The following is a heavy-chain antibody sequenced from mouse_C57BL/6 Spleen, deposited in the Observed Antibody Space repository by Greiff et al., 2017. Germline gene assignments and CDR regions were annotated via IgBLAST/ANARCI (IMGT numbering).Heavy chain of an antibody. CDR2: ISDGGSYT. CDR1: GFTFSSYA. J-gene: IGHJ3*01. CDR3: ARDVYYNGNVPGFAY. Sequence: EVHLVESGGGLVKPGGSLKLSCAASGFTFSSYAMSWVRQTPEKRLEWVATISDGGSYTYYPDNVKGRFTISIDNAKNNLYLQMSHLKSEDTAMYDCARDVYYNGNVPGFAYWGQGTLVTVSA. D-gene: IGHD2-1*01. V-gene: IGHV5-4*01.